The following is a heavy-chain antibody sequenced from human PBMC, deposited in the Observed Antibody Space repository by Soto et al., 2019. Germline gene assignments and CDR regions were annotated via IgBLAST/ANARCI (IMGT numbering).Heavy chain of an antibody. V-gene: IGHV1-69*02. CDR2: FIPILDMA. Sequence: QVQVVQSGAEVKKPESSVKVSCKPSGGTFNTYTVNWVRLAPGHGLEWVGRFIPILDMANYAQKFQDRATITADRSTFTAYMELNSLTSDDTAVYYCAITYCRDNSCPRDFDFWGPGTRVTVSS. J-gene: IGHJ4*02. D-gene: IGHD2-21*01. CDR1: GGTFNTYT. CDR3: AITYCRDNSCPRDFDF.